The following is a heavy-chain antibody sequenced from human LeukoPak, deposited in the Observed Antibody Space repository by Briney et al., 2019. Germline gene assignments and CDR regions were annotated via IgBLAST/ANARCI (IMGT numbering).Heavy chain of an antibody. J-gene: IGHJ5*02. CDR1: GYTYTSYY. V-gene: IGHV1-46*01. CDR2: INPSGGST. D-gene: IGHD3-3*01. Sequence: ASVKVSCKASGYTYTSYYMHWVRQAPGQGLEWMGIINPSGGSTSYAQKFQGRVTMTRDTSTSTVYMELSSLRSEDTAVYYCARDPLTYYDSWSGYSGRGWFDPWGQGTLVTVSS. CDR3: ARDPLTYYDSWSGYSGRGWFDP.